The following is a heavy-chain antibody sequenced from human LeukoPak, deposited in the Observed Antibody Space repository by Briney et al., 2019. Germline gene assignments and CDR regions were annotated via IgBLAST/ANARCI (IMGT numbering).Heavy chain of an antibody. CDR2: FSYSGST. V-gene: IGHV4-39*01. CDR3: ARSTFPLYFDY. J-gene: IGHJ4*02. D-gene: IGHD2/OR15-2a*01. CDR1: GGSISSSPYY. Sequence: PSETLSLTCTVSGGSISSSPYYWDWIRQPRGKGLEWIGSFSYSGSTYYNPSLKSRVTISVDTSKNQFSLRLSSVTAADTAMFYCARSTFPLYFDYWGQGTLVTVSS.